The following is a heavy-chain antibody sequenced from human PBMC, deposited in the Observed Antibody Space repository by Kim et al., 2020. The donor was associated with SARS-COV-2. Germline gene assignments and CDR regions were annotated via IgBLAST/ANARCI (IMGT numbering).Heavy chain of an antibody. CDR1: GDSVSSNSAA. CDR3: ARGEEVVVVPEGYYYYYYGMDV. CDR2: TYYRSKWYN. Sequence: SQTLSLTCAISGDSVSSNSAAWNWIRQSPSRGLEWLGRTYYRSKWYNDYAVSVKSRITINPDTSKNQFSLQLNSVTPEDTAVYYCARGEEVVVVPEGYYYYYYGMDVWGQGTTVTVSS. D-gene: IGHD2-2*01. V-gene: IGHV6-1*01. J-gene: IGHJ6*02.